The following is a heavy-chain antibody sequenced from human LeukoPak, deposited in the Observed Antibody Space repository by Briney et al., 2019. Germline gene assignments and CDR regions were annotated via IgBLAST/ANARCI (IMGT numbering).Heavy chain of an antibody. CDR3: ARGVTAGVDF. J-gene: IGHJ4*02. V-gene: IGHV1-8*01. Sequence: ASVKVSCKASGYTFTTLDINWVRQTTGQGLEWMGWMSPESGNTGYAQKLQGRVTMTRDTSISTAYMELTSLTSDDTAAYYCARGVTAGVDFWGQGTLVTVSS. CDR1: GYTFTTLD. D-gene: IGHD6-13*01. CDR2: MSPESGNT.